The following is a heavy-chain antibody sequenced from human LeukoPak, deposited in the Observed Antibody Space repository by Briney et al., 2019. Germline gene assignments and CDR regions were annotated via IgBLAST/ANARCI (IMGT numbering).Heavy chain of an antibody. CDR3: GHDY. CDR1: GGSISNSNYY. V-gene: IGHV4-39*07. Sequence: PSETLSLTCTVSGGSISNSNYYWGWIRQPPGKGLEWIGSIYYRGSTYYNPSLKSRVTVSVDTSKNQFSLKLRSVTAADTAVYYCGHDYCGQGTLVTVSS. CDR2: IYYRGST. J-gene: IGHJ4*02.